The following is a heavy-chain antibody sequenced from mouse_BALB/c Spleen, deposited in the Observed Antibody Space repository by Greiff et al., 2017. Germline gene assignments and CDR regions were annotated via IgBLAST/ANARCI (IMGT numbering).Heavy chain of an antibody. CDR1: GYSFTSYW. V-gene: IGHV1-5*01. CDR3: TREGITTVVLDY. CDR2: IYPGNSDT. J-gene: IGHJ2*01. Sequence: EVQLQQSGTVLARPGASVKMSCKASGYSFTSYWMHWVKQRPGQGLEWIGAIYPGNSDTSYNQKFKGKAKLTAVTSASTAYMELSSLTNEDSAVYYCTREGITTVVLDYWGQGTTLTVSS. D-gene: IGHD1-1*01.